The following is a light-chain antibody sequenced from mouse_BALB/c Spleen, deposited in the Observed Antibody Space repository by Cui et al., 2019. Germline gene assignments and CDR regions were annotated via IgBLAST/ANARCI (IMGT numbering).Light chain of an antibody. CDR3: QQWSSNPPT. CDR2: YTS. CDR1: LSVSY. Sequence: QIVLTQSPAIMSASPGEKVTMTCSASLSVSYMHWYQQNSGTSPKRCIYYTSKLASGVPARFSGSGSGTSYSLTISSMEAEDAATYYCQQWSSNPPTFGSGTKLEIK. J-gene: IGKJ4*01. V-gene: IGKV4-59*01.